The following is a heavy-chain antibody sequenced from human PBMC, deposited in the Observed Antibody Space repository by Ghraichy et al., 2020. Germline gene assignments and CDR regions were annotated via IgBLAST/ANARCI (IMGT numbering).Heavy chain of an antibody. D-gene: IGHD6-6*01. Sequence: SETLSLTCTVSGGSITSYYWSWIRQPAGKGLEWIGRIYISGTTNYNPSLKSRVTMSVDTSKNQFSLKLSSVTAADTAVYYCARALVGLGRAFDIWGRGTMVTVSS. CDR3: ARALVGLGRAFDI. CDR1: GGSITSYY. J-gene: IGHJ3*02. CDR2: IYISGTT. V-gene: IGHV4-4*07.